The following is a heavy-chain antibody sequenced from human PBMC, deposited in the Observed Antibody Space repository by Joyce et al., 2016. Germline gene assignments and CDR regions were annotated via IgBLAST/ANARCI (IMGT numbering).Heavy chain of an antibody. CDR2: ISWNSRSI. V-gene: IGHV3-9*01. CDR3: VKDLSLDDTIFGGPVKNYYYYGLDV. D-gene: IGHD3-3*01. Sequence: EVQLVESGGGLVQPGRSLRLSCAASGFTFNDYAMHWVRHAPGKGPEWVTGISWNSRSIGYADSVKGRFSISRDNAKNSLFLQMNSLRVEDTALYYCVKDLSLDDTIFGGPVKNYYYYGLDVWGLGTTVTVSS. CDR1: GFTFNDYA. J-gene: IGHJ6*02.